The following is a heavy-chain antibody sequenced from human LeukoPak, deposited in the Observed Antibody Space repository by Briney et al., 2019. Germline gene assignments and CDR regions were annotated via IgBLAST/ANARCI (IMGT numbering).Heavy chain of an antibody. CDR3: ATRSGDFWSGYVD. V-gene: IGHV1-24*01. CDR1: GYSVTELS. J-gene: IGHJ4*02. Sequence: ASVRVSCKVSGYSVTELSMQCVRQAPGKGLECLGGFDPEEAKMVYAQKFQGRVTMTEDTSTDTDYMELRGLTSEDTAVYYCATRSGDFWSGYVDWGQGTLVAVSS. D-gene: IGHD3-3*01. CDR2: FDPEEAKM.